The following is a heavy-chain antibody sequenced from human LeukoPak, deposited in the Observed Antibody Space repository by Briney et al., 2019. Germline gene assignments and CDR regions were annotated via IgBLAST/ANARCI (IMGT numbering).Heavy chain of an antibody. CDR2: ISYDGSNK. V-gene: IGHV3-30*18. Sequence: GGSLRLSCAASGFTFSSYGMHWVRQAPGKGLEWVAVISYDGSNKYYADSVKGRFTISRDNSKNTLYLQMNSLRAEDTAVYYCAKYSSSSPGYWGQGTLVAVSS. CDR3: AKYSSSSPGY. D-gene: IGHD6-13*01. J-gene: IGHJ4*02. CDR1: GFTFSSYG.